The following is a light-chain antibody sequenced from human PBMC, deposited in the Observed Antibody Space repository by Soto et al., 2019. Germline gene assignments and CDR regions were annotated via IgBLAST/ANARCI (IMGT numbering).Light chain of an antibody. J-gene: IGKJ3*01. CDR2: GAS. V-gene: IGKV1-39*01. CDR3: QMSYSRSTSA. Sequence: DVQMTQSPSSLSASVGDRVTITCRASQSINNNLNWFQQKPGKAPKLLIYGASNLDSGVPSRFSGSGSGTDFTLTISSLQPEDFATYFCQMSYSRSTSAFGPGTKVDI. CDR1: QSINNN.